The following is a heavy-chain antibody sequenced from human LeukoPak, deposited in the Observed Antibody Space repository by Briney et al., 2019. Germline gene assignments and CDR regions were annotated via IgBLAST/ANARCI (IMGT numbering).Heavy chain of an antibody. J-gene: IGHJ6*03. Sequence: GASVKVSCKASGYTFTSYDINWVRQATGQGLEWMGWMNPNSGNTGYAQKFQGRVTMTRNTSISTAYVELSSLRSEDTAVYYCARTESVDCSSTSCSYYYYYYYMDVWGKGTTVTVSS. CDR3: ARTESVDCSSTSCSYYYYYYYMDV. D-gene: IGHD2-2*01. V-gene: IGHV1-8*01. CDR2: MNPNSGNT. CDR1: GYTFTSYD.